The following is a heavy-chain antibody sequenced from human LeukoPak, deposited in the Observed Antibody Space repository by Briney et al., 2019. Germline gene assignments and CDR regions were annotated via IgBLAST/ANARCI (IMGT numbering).Heavy chain of an antibody. CDR2: IIPILGIA. CDR1: GYTFTSYG. J-gene: IGHJ4*02. D-gene: IGHD3-3*01. Sequence: SVKVSCKASGYTFTSYGFSWVRQAPGQGLEWMGRIIPILGIANYAQKFQGRVTITADKSTSTAYMELSSLRSEDTAVYYCAREMVYYDFWSGYYRTFDYWGQGTLVTVSS. V-gene: IGHV1-69*04. CDR3: AREMVYYDFWSGYYRTFDY.